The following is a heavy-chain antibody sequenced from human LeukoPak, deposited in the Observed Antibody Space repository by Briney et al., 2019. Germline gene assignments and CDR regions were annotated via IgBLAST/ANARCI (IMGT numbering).Heavy chain of an antibody. J-gene: IGHJ4*02. CDR2: IDHSGST. CDR3: ARGPMAKRSVDY. D-gene: IGHD2-8*01. CDR1: GGSFSGYY. V-gene: IGHV4-34*01. Sequence: PSETLSLTCAVYGGSFSGYYWSWIRQPPGKGLEWIGEIDHSGSTNYNPSLKSRVTILVDTSKNQFSLKLSSVTAADTAVYYCARGPMAKRSVDYWGQGTLVTVSS.